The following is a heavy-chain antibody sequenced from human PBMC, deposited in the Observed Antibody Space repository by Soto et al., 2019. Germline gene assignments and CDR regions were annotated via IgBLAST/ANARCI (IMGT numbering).Heavy chain of an antibody. CDR1: GFTFNSYA. J-gene: IGHJ6*02. D-gene: IGHD2-21*01. CDR2: INRDGSDS. Sequence: PGGSLRLSCAASGFTFNSYAMTWVRQAPGKGLEWVANINRDGSDSYCVDSLKGRFAISRDNAKNALFLQMSSLRAADTGAYFCARASDQDIVVVPEAFLRDYFHNEMDVWGQGNKVPVS. V-gene: IGHV3-7*01. CDR3: ARASDQDIVVVPEAFLRDYFHNEMDV.